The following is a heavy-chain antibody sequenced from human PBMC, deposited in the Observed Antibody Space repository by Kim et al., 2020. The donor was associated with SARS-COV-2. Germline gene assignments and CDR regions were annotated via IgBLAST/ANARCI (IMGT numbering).Heavy chain of an antibody. CDR3: ARAPNRPSSGYFL. CDR1: GGSFSGYY. J-gene: IGHJ4*02. D-gene: IGHD3-22*01. Sequence: SETLSLTCAVYGGSFSGYYWSWIRQPPGKGLEWIGEINHSGSTNYNPSLKSRVTISVDTSKNQFSLKLSSVTAADTAVYYCARAPNRPSSGYFLWGQGTLVTVSS. V-gene: IGHV4-34*01. CDR2: INHSGST.